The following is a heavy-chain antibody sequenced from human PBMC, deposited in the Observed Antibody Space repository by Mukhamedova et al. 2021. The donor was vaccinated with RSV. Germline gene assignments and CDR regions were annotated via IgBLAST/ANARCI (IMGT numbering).Heavy chain of an antibody. CDR2: IYHSGST. V-gene: IGHV4-4*02. J-gene: IGHJ4*02. CDR3: ARVNSGSYSGRRFNY. Sequence: GEIYHSGSTNYNPSLKSRVTISVDKSKNQFSLKLSSVTAADTAVYYCARVNSGSYSGRRFNYWGQGTLVTVSS. D-gene: IGHD1-26*01.